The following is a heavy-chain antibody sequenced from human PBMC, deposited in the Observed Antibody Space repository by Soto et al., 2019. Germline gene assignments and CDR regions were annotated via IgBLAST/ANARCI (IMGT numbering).Heavy chain of an antibody. CDR2: IIPIFGTA. J-gene: IGHJ6*02. D-gene: IGHD2-2*01. Sequence: ASVKVSCKASGGTFSSYAISWVRQAPGQGLEWMGGIIPIFGTANYAQKFQGRVTITADESTSTAYMELSSLRSEDTAVYYCARDDTNYLKDIVVVPAAKGMDVWGQGTTVAVSS. V-gene: IGHV1-69*13. CDR3: ARDDTNYLKDIVVVPAAKGMDV. CDR1: GGTFSSYA.